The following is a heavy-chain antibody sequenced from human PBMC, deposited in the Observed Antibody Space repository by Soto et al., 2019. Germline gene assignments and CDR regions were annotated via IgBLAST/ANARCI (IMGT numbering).Heavy chain of an antibody. CDR1: GGSISSYY. CDR2: IYYSGST. D-gene: IGHD5-12*01. V-gene: IGHV4-59*08. Sequence: SETLSLTCTVSGGSISSYYWSWIRQPPGKGLEWIGYIYYSGSTNYSPSLKSRVTISVDTSKNQFSLKLSSVTAADTAVYYCARTRIPLNVDIVATITGSYYYGMDVWGQGTTVTVSS. CDR3: ARTRIPLNVDIVATITGSYYYGMDV. J-gene: IGHJ6*02.